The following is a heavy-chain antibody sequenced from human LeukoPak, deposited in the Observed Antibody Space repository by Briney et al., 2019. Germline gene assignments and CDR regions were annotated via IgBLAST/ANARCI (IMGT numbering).Heavy chain of an antibody. D-gene: IGHD3-22*01. CDR1: GFTFSSYS. CDR3: ARDPGYYYDSSGYYVDY. J-gene: IGHJ4*02. Sequence: PGGSLRLSCAASGFTFSSYSMNWVRQAPGKGLEWVSSISSSSSSYIYYADSVKGRFTISRDNAKNSLYLQMNSLRAEDTAVYYCARDPGYYYDSSGYYVDYWGQGTLVTVSS. CDR2: ISSSSSSYI. V-gene: IGHV3-21*01.